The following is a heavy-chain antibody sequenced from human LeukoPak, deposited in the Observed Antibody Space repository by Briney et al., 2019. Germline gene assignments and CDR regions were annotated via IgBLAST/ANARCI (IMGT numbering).Heavy chain of an antibody. CDR3: AREMATIEGGYFDY. Sequence: SETLSLTCTVSGGSVSSGSYYWSWIRQPPGKGLEWIGYIYYSGSTNYNPSLKSRVTISVDTSKNQFSLRLSSVTAADTAVYYCAREMATIEGGYFDYWGQGTLVTVSS. J-gene: IGHJ4*02. D-gene: IGHD5-24*01. CDR1: GGSVSSGSYY. V-gene: IGHV4-61*01. CDR2: IYYSGST.